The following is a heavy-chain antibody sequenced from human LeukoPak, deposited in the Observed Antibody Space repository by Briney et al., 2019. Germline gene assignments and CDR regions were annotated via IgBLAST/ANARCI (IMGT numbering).Heavy chain of an antibody. CDR3: ARGGLRIAAAV. Sequence: GGSLRLSCAASGLTVSRNYMSWVRQAPGKGLEWVANIKQDGSEKYYVDSVKGRFTISRDNAKNSLYLQMNSLRAEDTAVYYCARGGLRIAAAVWGQGTLVTVSS. CDR2: IKQDGSEK. CDR1: GLTVSRNY. J-gene: IGHJ4*02. D-gene: IGHD6-13*01. V-gene: IGHV3-7*01.